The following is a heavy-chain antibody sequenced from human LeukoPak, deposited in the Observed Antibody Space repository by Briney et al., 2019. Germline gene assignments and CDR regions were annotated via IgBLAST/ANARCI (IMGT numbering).Heavy chain of an antibody. D-gene: IGHD3-16*02. CDR2: IYVTGST. Sequence: PSETLSLTCTVSGGSIGTYYWSWVRQSPGKGLEWIGYIYVTGSTSYNPYLQSRVTISVDTSRNKFFLKMRSMTAADAAGDYYAIHIGGVIEDMDVWGKGTKVTVSS. V-gene: IGHV4-59*08. CDR3: AIHIGGVIEDMDV. CDR1: GGSIGTYY. J-gene: IGHJ6*03.